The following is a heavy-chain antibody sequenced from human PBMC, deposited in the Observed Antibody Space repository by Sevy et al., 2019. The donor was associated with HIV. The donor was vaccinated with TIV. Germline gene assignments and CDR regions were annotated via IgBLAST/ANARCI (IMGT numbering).Heavy chain of an antibody. V-gene: IGHV4-39*01. Sequence: SETLSLTCTVSDGSISSSSYYWGWIRQPPGKGLEWIGSIYYSGSTYYNPSLKSRVTISVDTSKNQFSLKLSSVTAADTAVYYCARAPDYYDSSGYLGYYFDYWGQGTLVTVSS. D-gene: IGHD3-22*01. CDR2: IYYSGST. CDR3: ARAPDYYDSSGYLGYYFDY. CDR1: DGSISSSSYY. J-gene: IGHJ4*02.